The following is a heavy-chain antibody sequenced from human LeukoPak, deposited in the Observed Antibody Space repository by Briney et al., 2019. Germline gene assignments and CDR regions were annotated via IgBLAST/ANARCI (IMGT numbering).Heavy chain of an antibody. D-gene: IGHD3-9*01. V-gene: IGHV1-18*04. Sequence: ASVKVSCKASGYTFTSYGISWVRQAPGQGLEWMGWISAYNGNTNYAQKLQGRVTMTTDTSTSTAYMELRSLRSDDTAVYYCAREVTYYDILTGPGAHYGMDVWGKGTTVTVSS. J-gene: IGHJ6*04. CDR3: AREVTYYDILTGPGAHYGMDV. CDR2: ISAYNGNT. CDR1: GYTFTSYG.